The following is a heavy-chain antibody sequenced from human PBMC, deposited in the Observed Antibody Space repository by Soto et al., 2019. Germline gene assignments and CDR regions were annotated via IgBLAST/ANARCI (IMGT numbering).Heavy chain of an antibody. CDR1: GFSLSTSGVG. D-gene: IGHD1-26*01. CDR3: AHRPAPGYGGSYKQGGFDY. CDR2: IYWDDDK. V-gene: IGHV2-5*02. J-gene: IGHJ4*02. Sequence: SGPTLVKPTQTLTLTCTFSGFSLSTSGVGVGWIRQPPGKALEWLALIYWDDDKRYSPSLKSRLTITKDTSKNQVVLTMTNMDPVDTATYYCAHRPAPGYGGSYKQGGFDYWGQGTLVTVSS.